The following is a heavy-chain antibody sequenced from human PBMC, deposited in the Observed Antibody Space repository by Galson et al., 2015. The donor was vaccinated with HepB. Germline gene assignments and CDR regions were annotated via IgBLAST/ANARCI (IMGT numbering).Heavy chain of an antibody. CDR3: ARINYDFWSGPSGYFDY. CDR2: INPSGGST. Sequence: SVKVYCKASGYTFTSYYMHWVRQAPGQGLEWMGIINPSGGSTSYAQKFQGRVTMTRDTSTSTVYMELSSLRSEDTAVYYCARINYDFWSGPSGYFDYWGQGTLVTVSS. V-gene: IGHV1-46*01. CDR1: GYTFTSYY. D-gene: IGHD3-3*01. J-gene: IGHJ4*02.